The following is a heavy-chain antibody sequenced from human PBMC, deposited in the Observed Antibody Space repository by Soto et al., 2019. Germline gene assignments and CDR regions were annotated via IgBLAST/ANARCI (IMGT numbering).Heavy chain of an antibody. V-gene: IGHV3-23*01. J-gene: IGHJ4*02. CDR1: GFTFNNYA. Sequence: EVQLLESGGGLVQPGGSLRLSCAASGFTFNNYAMTWVRQAPGKGLEWVSAISGGGDTTSYADSVKGRFTVSRDGSKNTRYLQMSSLRAEDTALYYCAKGRGGSGSLTPRVAFWGQGTLVTVSS. CDR3: AKGRGGSGSLTPRVAF. D-gene: IGHD3-10*01. CDR2: ISGGGDTT.